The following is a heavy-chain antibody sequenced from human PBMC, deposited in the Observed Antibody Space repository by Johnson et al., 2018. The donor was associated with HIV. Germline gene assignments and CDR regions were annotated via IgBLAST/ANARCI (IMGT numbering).Heavy chain of an antibody. J-gene: IGHJ3*01. Sequence: QVQLVESGGGVVQPGMFVTLSCAASGLNFSDYGMHWVRQAPGKGLEWVAVISFDGSNEYYTDSVKGRFTISRDDSKNTLYLQMNNLRTEDTGLYYCAKDGGKWSYSVDVWGQGTMVSVSS. CDR2: ISFDGSNE. CDR3: AKDGGKWSYSVDV. V-gene: IGHV3-30*04. CDR1: GLNFSDYG. D-gene: IGHD2-8*01.